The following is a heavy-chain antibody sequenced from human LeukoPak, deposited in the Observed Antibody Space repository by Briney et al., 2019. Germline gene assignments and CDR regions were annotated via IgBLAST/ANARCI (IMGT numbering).Heavy chain of an antibody. CDR2: ISGDGTIT. Sequence: TGGSLRLSCAASGLTFSSYWMHWVRQAPGRGLVWVSRISGDGTITSYADSVKGRFTISRDNAKNTVYLQMNSLRVEDTAVYYCVRWREIFDYWGQGTLVTVSS. J-gene: IGHJ4*02. CDR3: VRWREIFDY. CDR1: GLTFSSYW. D-gene: IGHD3-3*01. V-gene: IGHV3-74*01.